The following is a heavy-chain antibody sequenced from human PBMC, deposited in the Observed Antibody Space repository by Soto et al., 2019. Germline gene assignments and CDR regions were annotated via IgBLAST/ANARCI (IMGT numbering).Heavy chain of an antibody. CDR3: ASTITMVRGVTVRTGMDV. D-gene: IGHD3-10*01. V-gene: IGHV4-4*02. CDR1: GGSISSSNW. J-gene: IGHJ6*02. CDR2: IYHSGST. Sequence: PSETLSLTCAVSGGSISSSNWWSWVRQPPGKGLEWIGEIYHSGSTNYNPSLKSRVTISVDKSKNQFSLKLSSVTAADTAVYYCASTITMVRGVTVRTGMDVWGQGTTVTVSS.